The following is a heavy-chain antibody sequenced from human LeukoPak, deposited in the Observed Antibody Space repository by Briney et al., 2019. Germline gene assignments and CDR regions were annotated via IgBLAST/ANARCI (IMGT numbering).Heavy chain of an antibody. J-gene: IGHJ4*02. CDR3: ARAMNGDSYFGY. V-gene: IGHV3-53*01. CDR2: I. CDR1: GFTVTTNY. D-gene: IGHD4-17*01. Sequence: GGSLRLSCAASGFTVTTNYMSWVRQAPGKGLEWVSIIGRFTISRDNSKNTLFLQMNSLRADDTAVYYCARAMNGDSYFGYWGQGTLVTVSS.